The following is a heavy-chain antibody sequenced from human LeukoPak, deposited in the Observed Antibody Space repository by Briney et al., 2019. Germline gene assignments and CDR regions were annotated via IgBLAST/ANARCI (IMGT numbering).Heavy chain of an antibody. CDR1: DLTVTSNY. CDR2: IYTDDKT. D-gene: IGHD6-13*01. V-gene: IGHV3-53*01. CDR3: ARDRAASDL. Sequence: GYLILPCAASDLTVTSNYMSWVRQAPGEGLKGVSDIYTDDKTYYADSVQDRFTIFRENSKNIMFLQMDNPSREATAVYYCARDRAASDLWGQGTLVTVSS. J-gene: IGHJ5*02.